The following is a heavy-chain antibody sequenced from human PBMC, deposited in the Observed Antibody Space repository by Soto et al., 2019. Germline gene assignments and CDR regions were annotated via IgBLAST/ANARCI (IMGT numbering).Heavy chain of an antibody. CDR3: ARRLSGPKEEYNAYYFYGLDV. J-gene: IGHJ6*02. Sequence: GESLKISCQGSGYSFTSHWITWVRQTPGKGLEWMGRIDPSDSYTNYSPSFQGRVTISADRSISTAFLQWSSLEASDTAIYYCARRLSGPKEEYNAYYFYGLDVWGQGTTVTVSS. CDR1: GYSFTSHW. CDR2: IDPSDSYT. V-gene: IGHV5-10-1*01. D-gene: IGHD1-1*01.